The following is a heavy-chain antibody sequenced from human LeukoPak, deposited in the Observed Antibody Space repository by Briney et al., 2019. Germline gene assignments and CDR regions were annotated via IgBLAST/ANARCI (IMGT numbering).Heavy chain of an antibody. CDR1: GYTFTGYY. CDR2: INPNSGGT. CDR3: ARDHRDGYNYWGV. D-gene: IGHD5-24*01. Sequence: ASVKVSCKASGYTFTGYYMHWVRQAPGQGLEWMGRINPNSGGTNYAQKFQGRVTMTRDTSISTAYMELSRLRSDDTAVYYCARDHRDGYNYWGVWGQGTLVTVSS. V-gene: IGHV1-2*06. J-gene: IGHJ4*02.